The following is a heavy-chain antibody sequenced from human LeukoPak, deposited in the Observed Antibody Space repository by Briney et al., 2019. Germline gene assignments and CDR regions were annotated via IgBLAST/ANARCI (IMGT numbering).Heavy chain of an antibody. CDR1: GYTFTSYA. CDR3: ARGLRYCSGGRCYFSPPYYYYMDV. D-gene: IGHD2-15*01. Sequence: ASVKVSCKASGYTFTSYAMNWVRQATGQGLEWMGWMNPNSGNPGYAQKFQGRVTMTRNTSISTAYMELSSLRSEDTAVYYCARGLRYCSGGRCYFSPPYYYYMDVWGKGTTVTISS. V-gene: IGHV1-8*02. J-gene: IGHJ6*03. CDR2: MNPNSGNP.